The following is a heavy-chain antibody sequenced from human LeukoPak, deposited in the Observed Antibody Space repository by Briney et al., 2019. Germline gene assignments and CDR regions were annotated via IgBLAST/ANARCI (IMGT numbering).Heavy chain of an antibody. CDR2: ISGSGGIT. V-gene: IGHV3-23*01. D-gene: IGHD6-19*01. CDR3: ARTQYSSGWYNWFDP. Sequence: GGSLRPSCAAFGFTISSYAMSWVRQAPGKGLEWVSAISGSGGITYYADSVKGRFTISRDNSKNTLYLQMNSLRAEDTAVYYCARTQYSSGWYNWFDPWGQGTLVTVSS. J-gene: IGHJ5*02. CDR1: GFTISSYA.